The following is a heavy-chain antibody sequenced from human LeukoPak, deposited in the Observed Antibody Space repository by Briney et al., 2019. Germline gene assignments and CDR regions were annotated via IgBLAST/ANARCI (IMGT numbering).Heavy chain of an antibody. J-gene: IGHJ3*02. CDR3: ARDGVGQQLGLRAFDI. Sequence: GASVKVSCKASGYTFTGYYMHWVRQAPGQGLEWMGWINPNSGGTNYAQKFQGRVTMTRDTSISTAYMELSRLRSDDTAVYYCARDGVGQQLGLRAFDIWGQGTMVTVSS. CDR2: INPNSGGT. CDR1: GYTFTGYY. V-gene: IGHV1-2*02. D-gene: IGHD6-13*01.